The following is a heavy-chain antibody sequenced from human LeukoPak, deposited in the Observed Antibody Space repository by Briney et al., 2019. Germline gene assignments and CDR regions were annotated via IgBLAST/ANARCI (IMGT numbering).Heavy chain of an antibody. CDR2: ISSSGSTI. D-gene: IGHD4-17*01. Sequence: HPGGSLRLSCAASGFTFSSYEMNWVRQAPGKGLEWVSYISSSGSTIYYADSVKGRFTISRDNAKNSLYLQMNSLRAEDTAVYYCARDRRGLRHLYYFDYWGQGTLVTVSS. J-gene: IGHJ4*02. CDR3: ARDRRGLRHLYYFDY. V-gene: IGHV3-48*03. CDR1: GFTFSSYE.